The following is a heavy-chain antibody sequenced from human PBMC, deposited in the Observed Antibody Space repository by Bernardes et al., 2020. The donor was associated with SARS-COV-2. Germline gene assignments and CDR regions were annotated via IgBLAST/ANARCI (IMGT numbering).Heavy chain of an antibody. D-gene: IGHD2-8*01. V-gene: IGHV1-8*01. CDR2: MNLKSGNK. CDR3: ARTYGDLDY. CDR1: GYTFTSYD. J-gene: IGHJ4*02. Sequence: AAAKVYCKASGYTFTSYDITWVRQATGQGLEWMGWMNLKSGNKGYAEKFQGRVTMTRDTSISTAYMELSSLRSEDTAVYYCARTYGDLDYWGQGTLVTGSA.